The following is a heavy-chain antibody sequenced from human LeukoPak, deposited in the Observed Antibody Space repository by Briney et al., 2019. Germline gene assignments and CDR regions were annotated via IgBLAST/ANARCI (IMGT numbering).Heavy chain of an antibody. CDR2: IYYSGST. J-gene: IGHJ3*01. Sequence: SETLSLTCTVSGGALSSYYWSWMRQPPGKGLGWIGYIYYSGSTNYNPSLKSRVTISVDTSKNQFSLKLSSVTPADTAAHYCAIDHLTTVTSYGDTFDHWGQGTMVTVSS. V-gene: IGHV4-59*01. CDR1: GGALSSYY. D-gene: IGHD4-17*01. CDR3: AIDHLTTVTSYGDTFDH.